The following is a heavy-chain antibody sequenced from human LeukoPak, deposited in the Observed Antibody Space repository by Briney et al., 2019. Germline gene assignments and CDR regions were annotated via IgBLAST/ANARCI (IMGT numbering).Heavy chain of an antibody. V-gene: IGHV3-64*01. CDR2: ISGNGRST. D-gene: IGHD2-15*01. Sequence: PGGSLRLSCTASGFTFSTYATHWVRQAPGKGLEYVSGISGNGRSTFYGSSVKGRFTVSRDNSKDTLYLQMGSLRVGDMAVYYCTRDIGRLRGDAFDFWGQGTMVTVSS. CDR3: TRDIGRLRGDAFDF. J-gene: IGHJ3*01. CDR1: GFTFSTYA.